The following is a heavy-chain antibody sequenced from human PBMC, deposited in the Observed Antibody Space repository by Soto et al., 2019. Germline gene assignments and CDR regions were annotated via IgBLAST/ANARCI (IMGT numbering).Heavy chain of an antibody. CDR2: IYHSGTV. CDR3: AKVNRDTGVQPLDS. D-gene: IGHD1-1*01. V-gene: IGHV4-4*02. J-gene: IGHJ4*02. Sequence: SETLSLTCAVSRGSISTNNRWSWVRQPPEKGLEWIGEIYHSGTVTYNPSLKSRVTISVDKSRNQFSLQVNSMTAADTAVYYCAKVNRDTGVQPLDSWGPGTLVTVSS. CDR1: RGSISTNNR.